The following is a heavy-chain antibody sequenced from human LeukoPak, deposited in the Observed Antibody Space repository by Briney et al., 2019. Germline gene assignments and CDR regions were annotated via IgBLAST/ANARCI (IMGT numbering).Heavy chain of an antibody. Sequence: PSETLSLTCVVYGGSFSGYYWSWIRQPPGEGLEWIGRIYTSGSTNYNPSLKSRVTISVDTSKNQFSLKLSSVTAADTAVYYCARDLDAFDIWGQGTMVTVSS. J-gene: IGHJ3*02. CDR1: GGSFSGYY. V-gene: IGHV4-59*10. CDR2: IYTSGST. CDR3: ARDLDAFDI.